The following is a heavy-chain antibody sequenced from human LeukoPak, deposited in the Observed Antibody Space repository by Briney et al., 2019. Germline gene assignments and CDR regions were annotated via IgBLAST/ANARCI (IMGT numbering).Heavy chain of an antibody. CDR3: ARYDTIFGATDY. J-gene: IGHJ4*02. CDR1: GYIFTSYW. V-gene: IGHV5-10-1*01. D-gene: IGHD3-3*01. Sequence: GESLKISCQGSGYIFTSYWISWVRQLPGKGLEWMGRIDPSDSYTNYSPSFQGHVTISADKSISTAYLQWSSLKASDTAMYYCARYDTIFGATDYWGQGTLVTVSS. CDR2: IDPSDSYT.